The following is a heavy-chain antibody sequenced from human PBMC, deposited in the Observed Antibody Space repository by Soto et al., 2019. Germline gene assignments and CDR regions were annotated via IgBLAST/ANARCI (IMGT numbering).Heavy chain of an antibody. CDR3: GKFSDIEVPGMGDWFDP. V-gene: IGHV3-30*18. J-gene: IGHJ5*02. CDR1: GFTFTSYG. D-gene: IGHD6-19*01. CDR2: ISYDGSDK. Sequence: QVRLEESGGGVVQPGRSLRLSCKASGFTFTSYGMHWVRQAPGKGLEWVALISYDGSDKLYADSVEGRFTISRDNSKNTVYLQMNSLRIEDTAMYHCGKFSDIEVPGMGDWFDPWGQGTLVTVTS.